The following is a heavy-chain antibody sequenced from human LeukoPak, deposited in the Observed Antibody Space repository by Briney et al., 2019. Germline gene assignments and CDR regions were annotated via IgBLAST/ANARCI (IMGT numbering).Heavy chain of an antibody. D-gene: IGHD4-17*01. V-gene: IGHV3-30-3*01. J-gene: IGHJ4*02. CDR1: GLTFSGYA. CDR2: ISYDGSNK. CDR3: ARETGSAVGSTDSDY. Sequence: GGSLRLSCAASGLTFSGYAVHWVRQAPGKGLEWVAVISYDGSNKYYADSVKGRFTISRDNSKNTLYLQMNSLRAEDTAVYYCARETGSAVGSTDSDYWGQGTLVTVSS.